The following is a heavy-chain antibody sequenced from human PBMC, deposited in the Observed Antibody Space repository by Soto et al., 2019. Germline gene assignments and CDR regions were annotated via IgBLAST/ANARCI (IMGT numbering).Heavy chain of an antibody. J-gene: IGHJ6*02. CDR3: ANLRVVPAAIHPDHRYYYYYGMDV. V-gene: IGHV3-30*18. CDR1: GFTFSSYG. Sequence: GGSLRLSCAASGFTFSSYGMHWVRQAPGKGLEWVAVISYDGSNKYYADSVKGRFTISRDNSKNTLYLQMNSLRAEDTAVYYCANLRVVPAAIHPDHRYYYYYGMDVWGQGTTVTVSS. D-gene: IGHD2-2*02. CDR2: ISYDGSNK.